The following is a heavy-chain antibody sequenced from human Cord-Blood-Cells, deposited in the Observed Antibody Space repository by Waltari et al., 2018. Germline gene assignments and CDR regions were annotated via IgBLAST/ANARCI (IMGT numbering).Heavy chain of an antibody. CDR3: ARQLWFGELLFDAFDI. CDR2: IYYSGST. Sequence: QLQLQESGPGLVKPSETLSLTCTVSGGSISSSSYSWGWIRQPPGKGLEWIGGIYYSGSTYYNPSLKSRVTISVDTSKNQFSLKLSSVTAADTAVYYCARQLWFGELLFDAFDIWGQGTMVTVSS. CDR1: GGSISSSSYS. D-gene: IGHD3-10*01. V-gene: IGHV4-39*01. J-gene: IGHJ3*02.